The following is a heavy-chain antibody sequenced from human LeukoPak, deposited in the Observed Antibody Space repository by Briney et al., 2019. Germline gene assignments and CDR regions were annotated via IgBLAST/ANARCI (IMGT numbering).Heavy chain of an antibody. Sequence: PSETLCLTCAVSVGSLNGYYRSWIRDPPGKGLEGGGYIHKSGTSTYNPSLTSRVTISVDTSKNQFSLKLSSVTAADTAVYYCARGSKRASGWLGTTAFEYWGQGTLVTVSS. J-gene: IGHJ4*02. V-gene: IGHV4-59*12. D-gene: IGHD1-7*01. CDR2: IHKSGTS. CDR3: ARGSKRASGWLGTTAFEY. CDR1: VGSLNGYY.